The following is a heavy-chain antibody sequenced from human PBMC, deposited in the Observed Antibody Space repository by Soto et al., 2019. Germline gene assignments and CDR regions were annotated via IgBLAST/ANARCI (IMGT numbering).Heavy chain of an antibody. J-gene: IGHJ6*02. CDR2: IRSKAYGGTT. CDR3: TRDRGGGSYLFEYYYYGMDV. CDR1: GFTFGDYA. V-gene: IGHV3-49*03. D-gene: IGHD1-26*01. Sequence: GALRLSCTASGFTFGDYAMSWFRRAPGKGLEWVGFIRSKAYGGTTEYAASVKGRFTISRDDSKSIAYLQMNSLKTEDTAVYYCTRDRGGGSYLFEYYYYGMDVWGQGTTVTVSS.